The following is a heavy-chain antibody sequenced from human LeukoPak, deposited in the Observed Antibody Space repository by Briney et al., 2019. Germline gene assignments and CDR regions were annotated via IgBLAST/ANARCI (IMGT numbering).Heavy chain of an antibody. J-gene: IGHJ3*02. V-gene: IGHV5-51*01. D-gene: IGHD1-26*01. CDR1: GYTFSSNW. CDR2: IYPGDSDA. Sequence: GESLKISCKGSGYTFSSNWIGWVRQMPGKGLEWMGIIYPGDSDARYSPSFQGQVTISADKSSSTAYLQWSSLKASDTAMYYCARHRVGIYSRNHAFDIWGQGTMVTVSS. CDR3: ARHRVGIYSRNHAFDI.